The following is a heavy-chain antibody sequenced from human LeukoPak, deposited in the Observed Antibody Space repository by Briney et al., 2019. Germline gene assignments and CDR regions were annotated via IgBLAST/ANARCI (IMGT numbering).Heavy chain of an antibody. J-gene: IGHJ4*02. D-gene: IGHD1-26*01. Sequence: SETLSLTCTVSGGSISSHYWSWIRQPPGKGLEWIGYIYYSGSTNYNPSLKSRVTISVDTSKNQFSLKLSSVTAADTAVYYCASSRGSYYFDYWGQGTLVTVSS. CDR2: IYYSGST. CDR3: ASSRGSYYFDY. V-gene: IGHV4-59*08. CDR1: GGSISSHY.